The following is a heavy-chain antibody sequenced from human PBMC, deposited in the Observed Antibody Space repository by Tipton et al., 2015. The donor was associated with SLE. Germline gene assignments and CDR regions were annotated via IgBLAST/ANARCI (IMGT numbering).Heavy chain of an antibody. D-gene: IGHD3-16*02. V-gene: IGHV3-23*01. CDR3: AKTQSMVTFGGVIVVGGVDY. Sequence: SLRLSCAASGFTFSSYSMNWVRQAPGKGLEWVSVISGRGDRTYDADSVKGRFTISRDNSKDTLYLQMNSLGVEDTAVYYCAKTQSMVTFGGVIVVGGVDYWGQGKLVTVSS. J-gene: IGHJ4*02. CDR2: ISGRGDRT. CDR1: GFTFSSYS.